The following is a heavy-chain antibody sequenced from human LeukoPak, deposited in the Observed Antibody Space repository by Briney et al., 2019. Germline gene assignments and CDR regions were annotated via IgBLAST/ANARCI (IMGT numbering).Heavy chain of an antibody. V-gene: IGHV1-2*02. D-gene: IGHD3-10*01. Sequence: ASVKGSCKASGYTFSGTGWYPYWLRQAPGQGLECMGWIYPYTGATHYAQKFQGRVAMTRDTSISTAYMELSRLRPGDTAVYYCARDGPAQMVDFDYWGQGTLVTVSS. CDR3: ARDGPAQMVDFDY. J-gene: IGHJ4*02. CDR1: GYTFSGTGWY. CDR2: IYPYTGAT.